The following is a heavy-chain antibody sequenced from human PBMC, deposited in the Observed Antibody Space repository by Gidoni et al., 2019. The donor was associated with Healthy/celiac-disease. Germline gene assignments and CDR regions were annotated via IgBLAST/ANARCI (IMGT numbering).Heavy chain of an antibody. Sequence: QVQLQQWGAGLLKPSETLSLTCAVYGGSFSGSYWSWIRQPPGTGLEWIGEINHSGSTNYNPSLKSRVTISVDTSKNQFSLKLSSVTAADTAVYYCARGPRSMGRGVIILLKNYGMDVWGQGTTVTVSS. CDR2: INHSGST. CDR1: GGSFSGSY. J-gene: IGHJ6*02. V-gene: IGHV4-34*01. D-gene: IGHD3-10*01. CDR3: ARGPRSMGRGVIILLKNYGMDV.